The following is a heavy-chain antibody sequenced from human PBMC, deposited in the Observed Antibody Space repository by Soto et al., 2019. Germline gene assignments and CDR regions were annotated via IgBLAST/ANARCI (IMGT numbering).Heavy chain of an antibody. D-gene: IGHD3-10*01. CDR3: ARGGGYNGSGAYYRGYVDH. CDR2: LNPDTAST. CDR1: GYSFANYT. Sequence: QVQLVQSGAEVKKPGASVTVSCKASGYSFANYTIHWVRQAPGQGLEWMGWLNPDTASTKFSPKFQGRVIITRDKSANTAFMQLTSLTSEDTALYYCARGGGYNGSGAYYRGYVDHWGLGTLVAVSS. J-gene: IGHJ4*02. V-gene: IGHV1-3*01.